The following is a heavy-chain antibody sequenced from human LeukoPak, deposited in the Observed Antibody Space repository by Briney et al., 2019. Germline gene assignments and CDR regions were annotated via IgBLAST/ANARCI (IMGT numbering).Heavy chain of an antibody. J-gene: IGHJ3*02. V-gene: IGHV3-53*01. Sequence: GGSLRLSCAASGFTVSSNYMSWVRQAPGKGLEWVSVIYSGGSTYYADYVKGRFTISRDNSKNTLYLQMNSLRAEDTAVYYCARVLRYKDAFDIWGQGTMVTVSS. CDR1: GFTVSSNY. D-gene: IGHD1-14*01. CDR3: ARVLRYKDAFDI. CDR2: IYSGGST.